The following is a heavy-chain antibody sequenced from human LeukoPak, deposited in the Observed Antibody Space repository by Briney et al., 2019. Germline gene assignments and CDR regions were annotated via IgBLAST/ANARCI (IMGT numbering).Heavy chain of an antibody. CDR3: ARGTAVADGELDY. Sequence: ASVKVSCKASGGTFSSYAISWVRQAPGQGLEWMGRIIPILGIANYAQKFQGRVTITADKSTSTAYMELSSLRSEDTAVYYCARGTAVADGELDYWGQGTLVTVSS. J-gene: IGHJ4*02. V-gene: IGHV1-69*04. CDR1: GGTFSSYA. D-gene: IGHD6-19*01. CDR2: IIPILGIA.